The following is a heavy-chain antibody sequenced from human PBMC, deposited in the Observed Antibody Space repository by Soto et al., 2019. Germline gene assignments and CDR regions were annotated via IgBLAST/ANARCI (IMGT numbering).Heavy chain of an antibody. D-gene: IGHD2-21*01. V-gene: IGHV3-23*05. Sequence: SLELSYTTSRVSHSSFAMMWGREDPGKGLECVSGIYGSGRGIEYADSVKGRFTISRDNSKNTVYLQMTDLRADETAVYYCAKDAVYNDGLWLMGPWGQGNKVTVSS. J-gene: IGHJ6*01. CDR3: AKDAVYNDGLWLMGP. CDR1: RVSHSSFA. CDR2: IYGSGRGI.